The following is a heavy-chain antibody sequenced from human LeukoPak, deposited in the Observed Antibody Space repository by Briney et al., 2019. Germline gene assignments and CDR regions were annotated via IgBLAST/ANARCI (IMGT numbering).Heavy chain of an antibody. J-gene: IGHJ3*02. CDR2: ISSSSSYI. CDR1: GFTFSNYF. V-gene: IGHV3-21*01. CDR3: ARDLIAAPDDAFDI. Sequence: GGSLRLSCAASGFTFSNYFLTWVRQAPGKGLEWVSSISSSSSYIYYADSVKGRFTISRDNAKNSLYLQMNSLRAEDTAVYYCARDLIAAPDDAFDIWGQGTMVTVSS. D-gene: IGHD6-6*01.